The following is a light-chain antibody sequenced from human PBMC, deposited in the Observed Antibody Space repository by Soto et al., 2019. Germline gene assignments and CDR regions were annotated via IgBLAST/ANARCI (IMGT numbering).Light chain of an antibody. CDR3: QQYDNLPPEYT. V-gene: IGKV1-33*01. Sequence: DIQMTQSPSSLSASVGDRVTITCQASQDISNYLNWYQHKPGKAPKLLIYDASNLETGVPSRFSGSGSGTDFTFTISSLQPEDNATYYCQQYDNLPPEYTFGQGTKLEIK. CDR2: DAS. J-gene: IGKJ2*01. CDR1: QDISNY.